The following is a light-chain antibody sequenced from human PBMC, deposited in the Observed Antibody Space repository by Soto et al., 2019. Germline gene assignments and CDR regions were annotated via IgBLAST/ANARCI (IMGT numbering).Light chain of an antibody. CDR1: QSVSSN. J-gene: IGKJ1*01. CDR2: GAS. CDR3: QQYRNWLWA. Sequence: EIVMTQSPATLSVSPGERATLSCRASQSVSSNLAWYQQKPGQAPRLLIYGASTRATGIPARFSGSGSRTEFTLTISSLQSEDFAVYYCQQYRNWLWAFGQGTKVEI. V-gene: IGKV3-15*01.